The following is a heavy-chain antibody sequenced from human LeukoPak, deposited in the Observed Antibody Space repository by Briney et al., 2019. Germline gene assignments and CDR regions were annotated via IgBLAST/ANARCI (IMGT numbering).Heavy chain of an antibody. CDR1: GYTFTSYG. CDR2: ISAYNGNT. J-gene: IGHJ4*02. Sequence: ASVKVSCKASGYTFTSYGISWVRQAPGQGLEWMGWISAYNGNTNYAQRVQGRVTMTTDTSTSTAYMDLRSLRSDDTAVYYCARDLYSSGQVGYWGQGTLVTVSS. D-gene: IGHD6-19*01. V-gene: IGHV1-18*01. CDR3: ARDLYSSGQVGY.